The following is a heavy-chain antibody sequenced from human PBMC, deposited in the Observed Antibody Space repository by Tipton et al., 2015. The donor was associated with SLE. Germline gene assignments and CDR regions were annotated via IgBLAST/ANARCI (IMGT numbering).Heavy chain of an antibody. J-gene: IGHJ6*02. Sequence: SLRLSCAASGFRFGSFWMSWVRQAPGKGLEWVANIKEDGSEKSYVDSVKGRFTISRDNAKNSVSLQMSGLTGEDTAIYYCAEGYGMDVWGQGTTVTVSS. CDR2: IKEDGSEK. CDR1: GFRFGSFW. V-gene: IGHV3-7*01. CDR3: AEGYGMDV.